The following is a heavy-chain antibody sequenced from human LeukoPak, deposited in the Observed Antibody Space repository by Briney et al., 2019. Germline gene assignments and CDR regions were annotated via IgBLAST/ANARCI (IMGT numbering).Heavy chain of an antibody. CDR2: IDPSDSHT. Sequence: GESLKISCKGSGYSFTSYWISWVRQMPGKGLEWMGRIDPSDSHTNYSPSFQGHVTISADKSISTAYLQWSSLKASDTAMYYCARSVSSSSWYTAPYYFDYWGQGTLVTVSS. V-gene: IGHV5-10-1*01. CDR1: GYSFTSYW. D-gene: IGHD6-13*01. CDR3: ARSVSSSSWYTAPYYFDY. J-gene: IGHJ4*02.